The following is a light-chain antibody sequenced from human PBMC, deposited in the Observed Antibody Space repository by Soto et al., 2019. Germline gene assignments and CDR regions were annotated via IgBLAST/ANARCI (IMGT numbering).Light chain of an antibody. Sequence: DVHMTLSPSTLSGSVGNSVTIICRASQTISSWLAWYQQKQGKAPKLLIYKASTLKSGVPSRFSGSGYGTEFTLTISSLQTDDFATYYCQHYNSYSEAFGQGTKVDIK. CDR3: QHYNSYSEA. CDR2: KAS. V-gene: IGKV1-5*03. J-gene: IGKJ1*01. CDR1: QTISSW.